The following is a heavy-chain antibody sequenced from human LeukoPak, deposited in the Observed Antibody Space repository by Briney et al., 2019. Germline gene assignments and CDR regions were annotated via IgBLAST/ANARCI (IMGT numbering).Heavy chain of an antibody. V-gene: IGHV3-30*02. CDR2: IRKDGSNK. CDR1: GFTFSSYSYG. J-gene: IGHJ4*02. D-gene: IGHD3-22*01. CDR3: ARDLTVYYDSSGPLDY. Sequence: GGSLRLSCAGSGFTFSSYSYGMSWVRQAPGKGLEWVAFIRKDGSNKYYADSVKGRFTISRDNSKNTLYLQMNSLRTEDTAVYYCARDLTVYYDSSGPLDYWGQGTLVTVSS.